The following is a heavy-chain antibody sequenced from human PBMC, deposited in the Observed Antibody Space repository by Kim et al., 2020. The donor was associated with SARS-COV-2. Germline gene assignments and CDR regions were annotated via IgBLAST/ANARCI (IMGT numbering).Heavy chain of an antibody. V-gene: IGHV4-30-2*01. CDR3: ARGQDDILTGYPEYYFDY. CDR2: IYHSGST. CDR1: GGSISSGGYS. Sequence: SETLSLTCAVSGGSISSGGYSWSWIRQPPGKGLEWIGYIYHSGSTYYNPSLKSRVTISVDRSKNQFSLKLSSVTAADTAVYYCARGQDDILTGYPEYYFDYWGQGTLVTVSS. J-gene: IGHJ4*02. D-gene: IGHD3-9*01.